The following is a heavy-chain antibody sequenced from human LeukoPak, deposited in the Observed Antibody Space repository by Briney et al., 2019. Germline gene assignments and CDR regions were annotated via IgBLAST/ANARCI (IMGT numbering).Heavy chain of an antibody. CDR2: IIPIFGTA. J-gene: IGHJ3*02. V-gene: IGHV1-69*13. CDR1: RGTFSSYA. Sequence: GASVKVSCKASRGTFSSYAISWVRQAPGQGLEWMGGIIPIFGTANYAQKFQGRVTITADESTSTAYMELSSLRSEDTAVYYCARDRSIVGATGGAFDIWGQGTMVTVSS. CDR3: ARDRSIVGATGGAFDI. D-gene: IGHD1-26*01.